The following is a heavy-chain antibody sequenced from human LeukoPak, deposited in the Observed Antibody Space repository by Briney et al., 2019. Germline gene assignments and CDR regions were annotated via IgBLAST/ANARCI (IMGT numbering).Heavy chain of an antibody. J-gene: IGHJ4*02. CDR1: GDSVSSNSAA. V-gene: IGHV6-1*01. D-gene: IGHD3-22*01. CDR2: TYYRSKWYN. CDR3: AREGDYYDSSGYQRDFDY. Sequence: SQTLSLTCAISGDSVSSNSAAWSWIRQSPSRGLEWLGRTYYRSKWYNDYAVSVKSRITINPDTSKNQFSLQLNSVTPEDTAVYYCAREGDYYDSSGYQRDFDYWGQGTLVTVSS.